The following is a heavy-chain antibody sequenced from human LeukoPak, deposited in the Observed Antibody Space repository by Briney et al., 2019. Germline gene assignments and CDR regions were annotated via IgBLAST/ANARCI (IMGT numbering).Heavy chain of an antibody. CDR2: IYPDDSDI. CDR1: GYKFINYW. D-gene: IGHD1-14*01. J-gene: IGHJ5*02. V-gene: IGHV5-51*01. CDR3: AREEGDNNRAFDP. Sequence: GESLKISCKASGYKFINYWIGWVRQMPGKGLEWMGIIYPDDSDIRYSPSFQGQVTISADKSITTAYLQWSSLKASDTAMYYCAREEGDNNRAFDPWGQGTLVTVSS.